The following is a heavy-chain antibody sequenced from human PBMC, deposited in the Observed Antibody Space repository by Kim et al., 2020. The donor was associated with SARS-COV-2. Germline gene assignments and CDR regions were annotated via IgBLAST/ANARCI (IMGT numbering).Heavy chain of an antibody. D-gene: IGHD5-12*01. V-gene: IGHV1-46*01. CDR2: INPISGHT. CDR1: GYTFTNYH. CDR3: ARDSGTWALDI. J-gene: IGHJ3*02. Sequence: ASVKVSCKASGYTFTNYHMHWVRQAPGQGLEWMGVINPISGHTRYAQKFQGRVTMTEDTSTSTFYMELSSLRSEDTALYSCARDSGTWALDIWGQGTMVTVSS.